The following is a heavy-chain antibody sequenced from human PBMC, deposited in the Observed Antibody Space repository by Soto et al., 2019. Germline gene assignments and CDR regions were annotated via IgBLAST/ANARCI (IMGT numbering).Heavy chain of an antibody. CDR1: GYTFTSYG. J-gene: IGHJ3*02. V-gene: IGHV1-18*01. D-gene: IGHD6-19*01. CDR3: ARDPIDSSGWHDAFDI. CDR2: ISAYNGNT. Sequence: ASVKVSCKASGYTFTSYGISWVRQAPGQGLEWMGWISAYNGNTNYAQKLQGRVTMTTDTSTSTAYMELRSLRSDDTAVYYCARDPIDSSGWHDAFDIWGQGTMVTVSS.